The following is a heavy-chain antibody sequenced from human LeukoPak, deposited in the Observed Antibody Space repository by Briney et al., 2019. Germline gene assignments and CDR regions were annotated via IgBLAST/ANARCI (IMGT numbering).Heavy chain of an antibody. Sequence: PGGSLRLSCAASGFTFSNYAMTWVRQTPGEGLEWVSSIGVIDGILNYADSVKGRFTISRDNSQNTVFLQMNRLRAEDTAVYSCAKVLQPPSNYLPYFDPWGHGTLVTASS. V-gene: IGHV3-23*01. CDR1: GFTFSNYA. J-gene: IGHJ4*01. D-gene: IGHD4-11*01. CDR2: IGVIDGIL. CDR3: AKVLQPPSNYLPYFDP.